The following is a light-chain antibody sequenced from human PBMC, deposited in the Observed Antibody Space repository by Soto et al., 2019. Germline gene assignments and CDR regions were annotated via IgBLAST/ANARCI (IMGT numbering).Light chain of an antibody. Sequence: EFVLTQSPGTLSLSPGEKATLSCRASQTVRNNYLAWYQQKPGQAPRLLIYGASTRATGIPARFSASGSGTELNLTISILHPEDFAVYTCQQYNNWPPWTFGQGTKVDIK. J-gene: IGKJ1*01. CDR3: QQYNNWPPWT. CDR2: GAS. V-gene: IGKV3-15*01. CDR1: QTVRNN.